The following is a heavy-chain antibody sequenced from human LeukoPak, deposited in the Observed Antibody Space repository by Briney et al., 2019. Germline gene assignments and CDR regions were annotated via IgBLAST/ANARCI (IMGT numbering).Heavy chain of an antibody. CDR1: GFPVNKYE. J-gene: IGHJ4*02. D-gene: IGHD2-21*02. V-gene: IGHV3-48*03. CDR3: VRGRLLRSTKYFDY. CDR2: IDAGATST. Sequence: GGSLRLSCAASGFPVNKYEMHWVRQAPGKGLEWDSYIDAGATSTNYADSVWGRFALSRDNAQNSVHLQMNSLRDEDTAVYYCVRGRLLRSTKYFDYWGQGALVTVSS.